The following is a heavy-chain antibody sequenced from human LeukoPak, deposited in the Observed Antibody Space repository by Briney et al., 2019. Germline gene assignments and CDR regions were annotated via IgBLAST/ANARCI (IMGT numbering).Heavy chain of an antibody. CDR3: ARGRDSYQTFDF. CDR1: GFTLSSYN. J-gene: IGHJ4*02. D-gene: IGHD2-21*02. V-gene: IGHV3-48*04. CDR2: ISISTI. Sequence: GGSLRLSCAASGFTLSSYNMNWVRQAPGKGLEWVSYISISTIYYADSVKGRFTISRDNAKNSLYLQMNSLRAEDTAVYYYARGRDSYQTFDFWGQGTLVTVSS.